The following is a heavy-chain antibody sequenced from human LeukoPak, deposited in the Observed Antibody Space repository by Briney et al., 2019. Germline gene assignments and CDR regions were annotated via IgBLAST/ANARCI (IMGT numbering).Heavy chain of an antibody. CDR3: AREGIADNWFDP. D-gene: IGHD6-13*01. CDR2: INPSGGST. J-gene: IGHJ5*02. CDR1: GYTFTSYY. Sequence: ASVKVSYKASGYTFTSYYMHWVRQAPGQGLEWMGIINPSGGSTSYAQKFQGRVTMTRDTSTSTVYMELSSLRSEDTAVYYCAREGIADNWFDPWGQGTLVTVSS. V-gene: IGHV1-46*01.